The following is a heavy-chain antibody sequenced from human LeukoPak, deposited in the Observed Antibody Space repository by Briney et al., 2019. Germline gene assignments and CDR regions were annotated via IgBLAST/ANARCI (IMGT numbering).Heavy chain of an antibody. J-gene: IGHJ4*02. Sequence: GASVNVSCKASGYTFTSNYIHWVRQARGQGLEWMGIINPSGGSTSYAQKFQGRVTMTRDMSTSTAYIELSSLRSEDTAVYYCARGLLKWTHDHWGQGTLVAVSS. D-gene: IGHD3-3*01. V-gene: IGHV1-46*01. CDR2: INPSGGST. CDR3: ARGLLKWTHDH. CDR1: GYTFTSNY.